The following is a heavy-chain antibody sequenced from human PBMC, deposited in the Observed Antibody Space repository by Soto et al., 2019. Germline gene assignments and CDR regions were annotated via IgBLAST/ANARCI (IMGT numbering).Heavy chain of an antibody. CDR3: ARGSRDCSGGTCFPLPTAEYFRH. J-gene: IGHJ1*01. CDR2: IIPMFGTA. Sequence: SVKVSCKASGGTFSSHVFTWVRQAPGQGLEWMGGIIPMFGTANHAQKFQGRVTLIADESTSTAYLELSSLRSGDTAVYYCARGSRDCSGGTCFPLPTAEYFRHWGQGTLVTVSS. V-gene: IGHV1-69*13. CDR1: GGTFSSHV. D-gene: IGHD2-15*01.